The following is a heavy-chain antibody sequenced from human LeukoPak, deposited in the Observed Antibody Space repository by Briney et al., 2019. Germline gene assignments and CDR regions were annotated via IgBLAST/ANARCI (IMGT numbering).Heavy chain of an antibody. V-gene: IGHV4-4*07. CDR2: IYTSGST. D-gene: IGHD5-18*01. CDR3: ARQTYEYSSGYRTRGLSFDY. CDR1: GGSISSYY. Sequence: SETLSLTCTVSGGSISSYYWSWIRQPAGKGLEWIGRIYTSGSTNYNPSLKSRVTISVDTSKNQFSLKLSSVTAADTAVYYCARQTYEYSSGYRTRGLSFDYWGQGTLVTVSS. J-gene: IGHJ4*02.